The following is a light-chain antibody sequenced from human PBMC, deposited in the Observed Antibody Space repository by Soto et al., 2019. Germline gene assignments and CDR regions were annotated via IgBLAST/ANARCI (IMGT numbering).Light chain of an antibody. CDR2: EVS. CDR3: SSYAGSNIVV. CDR1: SSDVGGYNY. V-gene: IGLV2-8*01. Sequence: QSVLTQPPSASGSPGQSVTISCTGTSSDVGGYNYVSWYQQHPGKAPKLMIYEVSKRPSGVPDRFSGSKSGNTASLTVSGLQDEDEADYYCSSYAGSNIVVFGGGTKVTVL. J-gene: IGLJ2*01.